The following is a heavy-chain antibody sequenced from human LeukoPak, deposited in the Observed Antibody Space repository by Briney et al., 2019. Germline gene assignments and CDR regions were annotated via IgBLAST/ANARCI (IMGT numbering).Heavy chain of an antibody. Sequence: EASVKVPCKASGGTFSSYAISWVRQAPGQGLEWMGGIIPIFGTANYAQKFQGRVTITADESTSTAYMELSSLRSEDTAVYYCARADTVTTKGGVYWGQGTLVTVSS. J-gene: IGHJ4*02. CDR2: IIPIFGTA. CDR1: GGTFSSYA. V-gene: IGHV1-69*13. CDR3: ARADTVTTKGGVY. D-gene: IGHD4-17*01.